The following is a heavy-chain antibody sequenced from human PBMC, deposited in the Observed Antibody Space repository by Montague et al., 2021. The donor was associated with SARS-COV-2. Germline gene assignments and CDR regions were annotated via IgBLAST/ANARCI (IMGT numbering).Heavy chain of an antibody. Sequence: SETLSLTCTVSGDAVSENTWKWGWIRRPPGKGLEFIASVASSGRTHYXPSLQSRVTLSVDTSKNEISLKVTSVTAADTSVYYCARLALSGWPSYYLYGLDVWGPGTMSTVSS. CDR2: VASSGRT. CDR3: ARLALSGWPSYYLYGLDV. D-gene: IGHD6-19*01. CDR1: GDAVSENTWK. J-gene: IGHJ6*01. V-gene: IGHV4-39*01.